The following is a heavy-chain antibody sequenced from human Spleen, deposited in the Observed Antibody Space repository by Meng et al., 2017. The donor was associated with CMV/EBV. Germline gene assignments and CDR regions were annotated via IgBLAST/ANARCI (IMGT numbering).Heavy chain of an antibody. CDR3: ARNHEYGEHLYGMDV. Sequence: GGSLRLSCAASRFTFSSYWIHWVRQAPGKGLVWVSRISSDGSSTTYADSVKGRFTISRDNAKNTLYLQMNSLRVDDTAVYYCARNHEYGEHLYGMDVWGQGTTVTVSS. J-gene: IGHJ6*02. CDR1: RFTFSSYW. V-gene: IGHV3-74*01. CDR2: ISSDGSST. D-gene: IGHD4/OR15-4a*01.